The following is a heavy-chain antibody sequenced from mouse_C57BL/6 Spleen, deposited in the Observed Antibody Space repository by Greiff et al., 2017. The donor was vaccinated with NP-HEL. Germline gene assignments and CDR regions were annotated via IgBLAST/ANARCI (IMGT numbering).Heavy chain of an antibody. J-gene: IGHJ4*01. CDR2: LDPSDSYT. Sequence: QVQLQQSGAELVKPGASVKLSCKASGYTFTSYWMQWVKQRPGQGLEWIGELDPSDSYTNYNQKFKGKAPLTVDTSSSTAYMQLSSLTSEDSAVYYCARRYSNYVDAMDYWGQGTSVTVSS. CDR3: ARRYSNYVDAMDY. D-gene: IGHD2-5*01. V-gene: IGHV1-50*01. CDR1: GYTFTSYW.